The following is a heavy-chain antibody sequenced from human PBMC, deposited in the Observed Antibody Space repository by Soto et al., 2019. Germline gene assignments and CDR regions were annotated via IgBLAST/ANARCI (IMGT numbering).Heavy chain of an antibody. V-gene: IGHV4-59*01. Sequence: LETLSLTCTVSGGSISSYDWSWIRQPPGKGLEWIGYIYYSGSTNYNPSLKSRVTISVDTSKNQFSLKLSSVTAADTAVYYCARVKNDFWSDYMLDYWGQGTLVTVSS. CDR1: GGSISSYD. J-gene: IGHJ4*02. CDR2: IYYSGST. D-gene: IGHD3-3*01. CDR3: ARVKNDFWSDYMLDY.